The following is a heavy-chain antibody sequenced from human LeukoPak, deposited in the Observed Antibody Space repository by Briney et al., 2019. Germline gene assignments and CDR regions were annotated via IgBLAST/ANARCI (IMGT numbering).Heavy chain of an antibody. CDR2: IYNSGST. Sequence: GGSLRLSCAASGFTVISNYMSWVRQTPGRSLEWVAFIYNSGSTYYAESAEGRFTISRDSSKNTLYLEMTSLRVEDTAVYYCTRAEFSNSFDDWGQGTLVIVSS. D-gene: IGHD6-6*01. V-gene: IGHV3-53*01. J-gene: IGHJ4*02. CDR3: TRAEFSNSFDD. CDR1: GFTVISNY.